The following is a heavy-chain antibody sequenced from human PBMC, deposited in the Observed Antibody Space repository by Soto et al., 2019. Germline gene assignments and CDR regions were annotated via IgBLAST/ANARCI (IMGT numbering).Heavy chain of an antibody. J-gene: IGHJ6*02. CDR1: GFTFSSYG. Sequence: QVQLVESGGGVVQPGRSLRLSCAASGFTFSSYGMHWVRQAPGKGLEWVAVIGYDGSNKHYADSVKGRFTISRDTSKNSLYLQVNNPRAEDTAVYYWARTFLEWFYGMDVCGQGTTVTVSS. CDR2: IGYDGSNK. V-gene: IGHV3-33*01. D-gene: IGHD3-3*02. CDR3: ARTFLEWFYGMDV.